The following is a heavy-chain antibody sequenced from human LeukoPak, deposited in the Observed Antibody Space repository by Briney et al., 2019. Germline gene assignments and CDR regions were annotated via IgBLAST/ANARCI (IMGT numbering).Heavy chain of an antibody. D-gene: IGHD7-27*01. J-gene: IGHJ3*02. CDR1: GGSISSSNW. Sequence: SETLSLTCAVSGGSISSSNWWSWVRQPPGKGLEWIGEIYHSGSTNYNPSLKSRVTISVDKSKNQFSLKLSSVTAADTAVYYCARAGRTGEVWISHAFDIWGQGTMVTVSS. CDR3: ARAGRTGEVWISHAFDI. CDR2: IYHSGST. V-gene: IGHV4-4*02.